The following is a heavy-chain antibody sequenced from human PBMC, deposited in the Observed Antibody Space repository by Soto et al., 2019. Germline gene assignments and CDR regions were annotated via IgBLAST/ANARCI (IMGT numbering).Heavy chain of an antibody. CDR2: ISSSGGDT. CDR3: STAVVLISVGVVVDY. V-gene: IGHV3-23*01. D-gene: IGHD3-16*02. CDR1: GYPFRNYA. Sequence: GGSLRLSCVGSGYPFRNYAMCWVRQAPGKGLQWVSAISSSGGDTYYADSVKGRFTISRDNSKNTLYLRMNSLRAEDTAIYYCSTAVVLISVGVVVDYWGQGTLVTVSS. J-gene: IGHJ4*02.